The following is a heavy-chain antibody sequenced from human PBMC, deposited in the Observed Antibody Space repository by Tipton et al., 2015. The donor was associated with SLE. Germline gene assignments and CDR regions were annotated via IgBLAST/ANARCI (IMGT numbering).Heavy chain of an antibody. CDR1: GGSISSYY. V-gene: IGHV4-59*08. D-gene: IGHD5-18*01. CDR3: ARGGTARAYWYFDL. J-gene: IGHJ2*01. CDR2: IYYSGST. Sequence: TLSLTCTVSGGSISSYYWSWIRQPPGKGLEWIGYIYYSGSTNYNPSLKSRVTISVDTSKNQFSLKLSSVTAADTAVYYCARGGTARAYWYFDLWGRGTLVTVSS.